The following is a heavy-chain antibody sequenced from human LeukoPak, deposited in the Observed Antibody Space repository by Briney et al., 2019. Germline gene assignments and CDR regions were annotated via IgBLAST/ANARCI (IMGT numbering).Heavy chain of an antibody. CDR1: GGSFSGYY. Sequence: SETLSLTCAVYGGSFSGYYWSWIRQPPGKGLEWIGEINHSGSTNYNPSLKSRVTISVDTSKNQFSLTLSSVTAADTAVYYCARRGYCSSTSCARGALRPWGQGTLVTVSS. CDR3: ARRGYCSSTSCARGALRP. CDR2: INHSGST. V-gene: IGHV4-34*01. J-gene: IGHJ4*02. D-gene: IGHD2-2*01.